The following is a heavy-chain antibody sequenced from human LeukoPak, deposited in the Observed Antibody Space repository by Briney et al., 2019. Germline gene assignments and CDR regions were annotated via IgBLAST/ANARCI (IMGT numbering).Heavy chain of an antibody. J-gene: IGHJ3*02. CDR1: GFSFSAYP. Sequence: QPGGSLRLSCAASGFSFSAYPMGWVRQAPGKGLQWLSGISASGDVTFHADRVKGRFAISRDNSKNTLYLQMTGLRAGDTAEYYCAKSLFTSATGRGRAFHIWGQGTMVTVSS. CDR3: AKSLFTSATGRGRAFHI. CDR2: ISASGDVT. D-gene: IGHD1-26*01. V-gene: IGHV3-23*01.